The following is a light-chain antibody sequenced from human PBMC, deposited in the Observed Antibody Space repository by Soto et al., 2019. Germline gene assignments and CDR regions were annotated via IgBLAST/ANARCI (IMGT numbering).Light chain of an antibody. V-gene: IGLV2-23*02. J-gene: IGLJ2*01. Sequence: QSALTQSASVSGSPGQSITISCTGTSGGVGSYYLVSWYQQHPGKAPKLMIYEVSKRPSGVSNRFSGSKSGNTASLTISGLKAEDEADYYCCSYAGSSTVVFGGGTKLTVL. CDR1: SGGVGSYYL. CDR2: EVS. CDR3: CSYAGSSTVV.